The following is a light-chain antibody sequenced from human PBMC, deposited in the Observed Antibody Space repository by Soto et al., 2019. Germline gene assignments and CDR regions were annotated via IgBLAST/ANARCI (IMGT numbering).Light chain of an antibody. CDR3: QQSYSTPIS. Sequence: DIRITQSPSSLSSSVRNTVTITFPASQSISSHLNWYQQKPGKAPNLLMYTASNLQSGVPSRFSGSGSGTDFTLTISSLQPEDFATYYCQQSYSTPISFGQGTRREIK. V-gene: IGKV1-39*01. CDR2: TAS. J-gene: IGKJ5*01. CDR1: QSISSH.